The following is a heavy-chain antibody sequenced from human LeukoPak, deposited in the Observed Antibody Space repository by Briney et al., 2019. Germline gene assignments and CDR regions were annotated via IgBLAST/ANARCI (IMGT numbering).Heavy chain of an antibody. V-gene: IGHV3-30*18. D-gene: IGHD1-26*01. Sequence: GGSLRLSCLASGLTFSTSVMHWVRQAPGKGLEWVAVISYDGSNKYYADSVKGRFTISRDNSKNTLYLQMNSLRAEDTAVYYCAKESGSYLNYFDFWGQGTLVTVSS. CDR1: GLTFSTSV. J-gene: IGHJ4*02. CDR3: AKESGSYLNYFDF. CDR2: ISYDGSNK.